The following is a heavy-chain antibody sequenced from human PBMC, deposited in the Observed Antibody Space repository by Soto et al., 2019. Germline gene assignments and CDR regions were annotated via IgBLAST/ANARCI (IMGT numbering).Heavy chain of an antibody. Sequence: GGSLRLACAASGFTFNNYGMHWVRQAPGKGLEWVVVISFDGSNKYYADSVKGRFTISRDNSKNTLYLQMNSLRAEDTAVYYCAKAQGGWFGELLGDFGMDVWGQGTTVTVSS. J-gene: IGHJ6*02. CDR2: ISFDGSNK. CDR1: GFTFNNYG. D-gene: IGHD3-10*01. CDR3: AKAQGGWFGELLGDFGMDV. V-gene: IGHV3-30*18.